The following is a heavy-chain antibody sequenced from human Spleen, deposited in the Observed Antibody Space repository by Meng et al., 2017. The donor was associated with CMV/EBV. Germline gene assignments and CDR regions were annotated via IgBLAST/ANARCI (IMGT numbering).Heavy chain of an antibody. Sequence: GSLSGNSWSWIRQTQGKGLEWIGEININGSPNYNPSLKSRVTISVDTSKNHFSLRLSSLTAADTAVYYCARARRGFLEWFLGYYFDSWGQGTLVTVSS. V-gene: IGHV4-34*01. D-gene: IGHD3-3*01. CDR3: ARARRGFLEWFLGYYFDS. CDR1: GSLSGNS. J-gene: IGHJ4*02. CDR2: ININGSP.